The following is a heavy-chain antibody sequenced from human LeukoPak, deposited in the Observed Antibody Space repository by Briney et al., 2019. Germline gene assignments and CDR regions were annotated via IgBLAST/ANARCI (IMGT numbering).Heavy chain of an antibody. Sequence: ASVKVSCKASGYPFSSYYINWVRQAPGQGLEWMGWISAYNGDTNYAQNFQGRVTMTTDTSTDTAYMELRSLRSDDSAVYYCARRQGTTLSFDYWGQGTLVTVSS. CDR2: ISAYNGDT. CDR3: ARRQGTTLSFDY. V-gene: IGHV1-18*01. D-gene: IGHD1-1*01. J-gene: IGHJ4*02. CDR1: GYPFSSYY.